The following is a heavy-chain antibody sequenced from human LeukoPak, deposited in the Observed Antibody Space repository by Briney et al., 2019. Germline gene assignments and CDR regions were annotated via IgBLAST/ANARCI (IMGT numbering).Heavy chain of an antibody. D-gene: IGHD4/OR15-4a*01. CDR2: ISWNSGSI. CDR1: GFTFDHYA. CDR3: AKDSAVLSPALFDY. Sequence: PGRSLRLSCAASGFTFDHYAMHWVRQAPGKGLEWVSGISWNSGSIGYADSVEGRFTISRDNAKNSLYLQMNSLRAEDTAVYYCAKDSAVLSPALFDYWGQGTLVTVSS. J-gene: IGHJ4*02. V-gene: IGHV3-9*01.